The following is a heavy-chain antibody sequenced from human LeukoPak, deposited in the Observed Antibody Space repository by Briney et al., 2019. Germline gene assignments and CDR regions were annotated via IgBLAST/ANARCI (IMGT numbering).Heavy chain of an antibody. D-gene: IGHD3-22*01. J-gene: IGHJ3*02. CDR1: GFTFRSYS. Sequence: PGGSLRLSCAVWGFTFRSYSMNWVPQAPGKGLEWVSSIRSSRSYKNHADSVKGRFNIPRDNPKNPMYRQRDCERAEHTAVYDCEFTMIVVGPEPFDIWGEGAMCTVSS. V-gene: IGHV3-21*01. CDR3: EFTMIVVGPEPFDI. CDR2: IRSSRSYK.